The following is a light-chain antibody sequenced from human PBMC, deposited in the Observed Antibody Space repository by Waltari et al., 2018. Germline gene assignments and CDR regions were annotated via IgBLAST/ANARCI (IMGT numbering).Light chain of an antibody. J-gene: IGLJ1*01. Sequence: VLTQPPSGSAAPGQKVTIPCSGSSPNIGGNPVTWSQQLPGTAPNRLIYDNSKRPSGIPDRFSVSKSGTSATLGITGLQTGDEADYYCGTWDSSLSAYVFGTGTKVTVL. CDR2: DNS. V-gene: IGLV1-51*01. CDR3: GTWDSSLSAYV. CDR1: SPNIGGNP.